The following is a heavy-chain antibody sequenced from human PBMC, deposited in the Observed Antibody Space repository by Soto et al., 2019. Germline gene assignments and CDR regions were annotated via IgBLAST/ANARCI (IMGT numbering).Heavy chain of an antibody. CDR1: GGTFSSYA. D-gene: IGHD3-22*01. CDR2: IIPIFGTA. J-gene: IGHJ4*02. Sequence: ASVKVSCKASGGTFSSYAISWVRQAPGQGLEWMGGIIPIFGTANYAQKFQGRVTITADESTSTAYMELSSLRSEDTAVYYCARVGSGYYDSSGYPSFDYWGQGTLVTVSS. V-gene: IGHV1-69*13. CDR3: ARVGSGYYDSSGYPSFDY.